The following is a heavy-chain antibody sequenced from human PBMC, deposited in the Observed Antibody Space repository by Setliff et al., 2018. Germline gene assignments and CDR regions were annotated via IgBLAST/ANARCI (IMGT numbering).Heavy chain of an antibody. CDR2: ISPYSGKT. V-gene: IGHV1-18*01. CDR1: GYIFNDYG. D-gene: IGHD2-8*01. Sequence: ASVKVSCKTSGYIFNDYGIAWVRQAPGQGLEWMAWISPYSGKTYNSPSLHGRLTLTTDTSTATAHMELRNLAFNDTAVYYCLRLVRYCSRTTCQRTPGDEVWGQGTLVTVS. J-gene: IGHJ4*02. CDR3: LRLVRYCSRTTCQRTPGDEV.